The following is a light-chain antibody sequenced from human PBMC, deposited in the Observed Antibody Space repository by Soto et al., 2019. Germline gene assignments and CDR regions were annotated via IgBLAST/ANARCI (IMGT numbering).Light chain of an antibody. J-gene: IGLJ1*01. CDR1: SSNIGAGND. V-gene: IGLV1-40*01. Sequence: QSVLTQPPSVSGAPGQRVTISCTGSSSNIGAGNDVHWYLQLPGTAPKLLIYGNNNRPSGVPDRFSGSKSATSASLGITGLQAEDEADYYCQSFDRSLMVFGTGTKVTVL. CDR2: GNN. CDR3: QSFDRSLMV.